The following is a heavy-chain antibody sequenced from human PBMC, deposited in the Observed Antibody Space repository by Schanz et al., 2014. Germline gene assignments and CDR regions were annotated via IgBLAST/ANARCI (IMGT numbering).Heavy chain of an antibody. Sequence: EVQLLESGGGLVQLGGSLRLSCLASGFAFSSYGMNWLRQAPGKGLEWVSGITGASDHIDYAESVKGRFTISRDNSKNTLYLQMDSLRAEDTAVYFCAKKVPAYNPFDSWGQGTLVTVSS. CDR2: ITGASDHI. D-gene: IGHD1-1*01. CDR3: AKKVPAYNPFDS. J-gene: IGHJ4*02. CDR1: GFAFSSYG. V-gene: IGHV3-23*01.